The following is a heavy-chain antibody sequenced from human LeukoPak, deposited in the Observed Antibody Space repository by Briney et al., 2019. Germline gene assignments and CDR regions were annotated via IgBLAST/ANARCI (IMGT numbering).Heavy chain of an antibody. CDR2: VYFTGNT. V-gene: IGHV4-59*12. D-gene: IGHD6-13*01. CDR1: GTSISGDY. Sequence: PSETLSLTCTVSGTSISGDYWSWIRQPPGKGLEWIGYVYFTGNTNYNPSLKSRVTISVDTSKNQFSLKLSSVTAADTAVYYCASRGIADLGHHYWGQGTLVTVSS. J-gene: IGHJ4*02. CDR3: ASRGIADLGHHY.